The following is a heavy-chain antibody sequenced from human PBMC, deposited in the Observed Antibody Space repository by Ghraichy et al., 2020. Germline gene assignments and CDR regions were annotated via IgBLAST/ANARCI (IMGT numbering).Heavy chain of an antibody. V-gene: IGHV4-59*01. CDR3: AGGYYYGSWSPYFDP. Sequence: SETLSLTCTVSGGSISSYYWSWIRQPPGKGLEWIGYIYYSGSTNYNPSHKSRVTISVDTSKNQFSLKLSSVTAADTAVYYCAGGYYYGSWSPYFDPWGQGTLVTVSS. CDR2: IYYSGST. J-gene: IGHJ5*02. CDR1: GGSISSYY. D-gene: IGHD3-10*01.